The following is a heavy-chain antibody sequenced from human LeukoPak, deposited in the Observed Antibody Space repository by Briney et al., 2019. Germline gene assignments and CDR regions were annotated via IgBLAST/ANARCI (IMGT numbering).Heavy chain of an antibody. Sequence: SVKVSCKASGGTFSSYAISWVRQAPGQGLEWMGGIIPIFGTANYAQKFQGRVTITADESTGTAYMELSSLRSEDTAVYYCARENGDRVAYYFDYWGQGTLVTVSS. CDR3: ARENGDRVAYYFDY. CDR1: GGTFSSYA. V-gene: IGHV1-69*13. J-gene: IGHJ4*02. D-gene: IGHD3-3*01. CDR2: IIPIFGTA.